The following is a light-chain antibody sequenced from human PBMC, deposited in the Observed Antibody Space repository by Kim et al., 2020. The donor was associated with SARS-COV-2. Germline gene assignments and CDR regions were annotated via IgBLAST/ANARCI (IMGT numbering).Light chain of an antibody. J-gene: IGKJ1*01. CDR3: QQYNSWPRR. CDR1: QTISSN. CDR2: GAS. Sequence: EIVMTQSPATLSVSPGERATLSCRASQTISSNLAWYQQKPGQAPRLLIYGASTRATGIPGRFSGSGSGTEFTLTISSLQSEDFAVYYCQQYNSWPRRFGLGTKVDIK. V-gene: IGKV3-15*01.